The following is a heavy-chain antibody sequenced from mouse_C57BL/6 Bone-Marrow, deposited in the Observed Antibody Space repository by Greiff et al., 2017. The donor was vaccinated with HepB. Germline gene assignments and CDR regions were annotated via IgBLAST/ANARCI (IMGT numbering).Heavy chain of an antibody. CDR3: ARAITTPYFDY. D-gene: IGHD1-1*01. J-gene: IGHJ2*01. CDR2: IHPNSGST. V-gene: IGHV1-64*01. CDR1: GYTFTSYW. Sequence: QVQLKQPGAELVKPGASVKLSCKASGYTFTSYWMHWVKQRPGQGLEWIGMIHPNSGSTNYNEKFKSKATLTVDKSSSTAYMQLSSLTSEDSAVYYCARAITTPYFDYWGQGTTLTVSS.